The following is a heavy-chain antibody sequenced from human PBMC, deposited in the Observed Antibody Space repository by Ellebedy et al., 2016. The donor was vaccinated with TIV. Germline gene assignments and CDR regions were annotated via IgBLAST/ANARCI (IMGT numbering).Heavy chain of an antibody. D-gene: IGHD3-10*01. CDR3: ARRSRGPSYYFDY. V-gene: IGHV3-48*03. J-gene: IGHJ4*02. CDR1: GFIFSSYY. CDR2: ISGSGGMM. Sequence: PGGSLRLSCVASGFIFSSYYMTWVRQAPGEGLEWISYISGSGGMMDHADSVKGRFTISRDNAKNSLYLQLSSLRAEDTAVYYCARRSRGPSYYFDYWGQGALVTVSS.